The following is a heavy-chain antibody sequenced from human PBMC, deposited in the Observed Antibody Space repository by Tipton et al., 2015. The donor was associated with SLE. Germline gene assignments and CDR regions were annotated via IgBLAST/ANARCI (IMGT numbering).Heavy chain of an antibody. CDR3: ARGMVTWRGAIVGVDV. Sequence: TLSLTCTVSGTSISGYYWNWIRQSPGRGLEWVGYISYSGNTNYNPSLKRRVTISVDTSKTHFSLKVTSVTAADTAVYYCARGMVTWRGAIVGVDVWGQGTTVNVPS. V-gene: IGHV4-59*08. D-gene: IGHD2-21*02. CDR1: GTSISGYY. CDR2: ISYSGNT. J-gene: IGHJ6*02.